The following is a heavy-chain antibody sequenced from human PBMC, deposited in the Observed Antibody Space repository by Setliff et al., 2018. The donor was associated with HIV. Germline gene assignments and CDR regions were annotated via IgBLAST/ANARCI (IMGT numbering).Heavy chain of an antibody. Sequence: SETLSLTCTVSGHSITSGHFYWGWIRQAPGKGLEWIGNILDGRVTFFNPSLRGRVTISVDASKNQVSLNLRSVTAADSAVYHCARPHSGRGGGAYFDPWGQGILVTVSS. CDR3: ARPHSGRGGGAYFDP. CDR1: GHSITSGHFY. CDR2: ILDGRVT. D-gene: IGHD6-19*01. V-gene: IGHV4-39*01. J-gene: IGHJ5*02.